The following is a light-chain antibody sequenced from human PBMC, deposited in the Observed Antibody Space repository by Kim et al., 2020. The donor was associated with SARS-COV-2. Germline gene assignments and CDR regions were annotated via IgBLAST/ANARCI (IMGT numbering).Light chain of an antibody. J-gene: IGLJ3*02. V-gene: IGLV10-54*01. CDR1: SNNVGNQG. Sequence: QAGLTQPPSVSKGLRQTATLTCTGNSNNVGNQGAAWLQQHQGHPPKLLSSRNNNRPSGISERLSASRSGNTASLTITGLQPEDEADYYCSAWDSSLSAWVCGGGTELTVL. CDR2: RNN. CDR3: SAWDSSLSAWV.